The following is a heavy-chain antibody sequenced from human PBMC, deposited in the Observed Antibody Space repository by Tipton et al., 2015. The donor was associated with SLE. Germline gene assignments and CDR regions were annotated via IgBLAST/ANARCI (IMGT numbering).Heavy chain of an antibody. CDR2: INPWGIT. J-gene: IGHJ4*02. D-gene: IGHD2-8*01. CDR3: VRLRSKVLIDY. CDR1: GASIRNKY. V-gene: IGHV4-34*01. Sequence: TLSLTCTVSGASIRNKYWSWIRQPPGRGLEWVGEINPWGITSYNPSLKSRVTISLDTSKIHFSLRLTSVTAADTAVYYCVRLRSKVLIDYWGQGTLVTVSS.